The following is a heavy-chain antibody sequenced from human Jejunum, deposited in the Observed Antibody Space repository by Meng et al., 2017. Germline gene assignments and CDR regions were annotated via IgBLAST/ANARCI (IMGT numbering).Heavy chain of an antibody. D-gene: IGHD2-8*01. Sequence: VHLVGSGGGLVKPGGSLRLSCAASGFTFSSHTMNWVRQAPGKGLEWVSSISGGTGYIYYADSVKGRFTISRDNAKNSLYLHMNSLRAEDTAVYFCARAEMETRFDSWGLGTLVTVSS. CDR1: GFTFSSHT. CDR2: ISGGTGYI. J-gene: IGHJ4*02. V-gene: IGHV3-21*01. CDR3: ARAEMETRFDS.